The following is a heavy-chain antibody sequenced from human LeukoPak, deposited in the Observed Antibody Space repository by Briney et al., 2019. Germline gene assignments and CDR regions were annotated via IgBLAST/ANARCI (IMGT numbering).Heavy chain of an antibody. CDR2: ISSSSSSYI. Sequence: GGSLRLSCAASEFTFSSYSMNWVRQAPGKGLEWVSSISSSSSSYIYYADSVKGRFTISRDNAKNSLYLQMNSLRAEDTAVYYCKKMFGGVTGDYWGQGILVTVSS. D-gene: IGHD3-10*02. CDR1: EFTFSSYS. J-gene: IGHJ4*02. CDR3: KKMFGGVTGDY. V-gene: IGHV3-21*01.